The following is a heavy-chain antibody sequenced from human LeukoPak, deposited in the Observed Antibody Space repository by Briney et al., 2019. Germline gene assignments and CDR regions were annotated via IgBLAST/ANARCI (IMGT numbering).Heavy chain of an antibody. CDR3: ARTYYYGSGNFDY. CDR2: IYESGST. Sequence: SKTLSLTCTVSGYSISSGYYWGWIRQPPGKGLEWIGSIYESGSTYYNPSLKSRVTISVDTSKNQFSLRMNSVTAADTAVYYCARTYYYGSGNFDYWGQGTLVTVSS. CDR1: GYSISSGYY. V-gene: IGHV4-38-2*02. D-gene: IGHD3-10*01. J-gene: IGHJ4*02.